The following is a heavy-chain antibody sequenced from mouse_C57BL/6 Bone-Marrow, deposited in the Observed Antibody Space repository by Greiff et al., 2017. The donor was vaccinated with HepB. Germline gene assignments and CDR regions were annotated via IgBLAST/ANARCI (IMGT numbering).Heavy chain of an antibody. CDR3: ARVGYGAMDY. CDR2: IYPGGGYT. V-gene: IGHV1-63*01. J-gene: IGHJ4*01. D-gene: IGHD1-1*02. CDR1: GYTFTNYW. Sequence: QVQLKESGAELVRPGTSVKMSCKASGYTFTNYWIGWAKQRPGHGLEWIGDIYPGGGYTNYNEKFKGKATLTADKSSSTAYMQFRSLTSEVSAIYYCARVGYGAMDYCGQGTAVTVSS.